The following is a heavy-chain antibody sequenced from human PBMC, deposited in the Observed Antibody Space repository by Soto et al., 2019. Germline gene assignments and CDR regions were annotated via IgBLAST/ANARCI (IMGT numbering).Heavy chain of an antibody. J-gene: IGHJ4*02. CDR1: GFTFDDYA. Sequence: EVQLVESGGGLVQPGRSLRLSCAASGFTFDDYAMHWVRQAPGKGLEWVSGIRWNSGSMGYADSVNGRFTISRDNANNSLYLQMNSLRAEDTALYYCAKDPIPYSSGLYYFDYWGQGTLVTVSS. D-gene: IGHD6-19*01. CDR3: AKDPIPYSSGLYYFDY. V-gene: IGHV3-9*01. CDR2: IRWNSGSM.